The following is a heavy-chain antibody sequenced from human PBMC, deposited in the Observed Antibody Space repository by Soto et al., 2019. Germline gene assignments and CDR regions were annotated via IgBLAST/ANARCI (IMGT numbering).Heavy chain of an antibody. CDR2: LNPDSGET. J-gene: IGHJ4*02. V-gene: IGHV1-8*01. CDR3: ARGHREVLDF. Sequence: QLVQSGTEVKKSAASVKVSCKVFGYTFSSYDINWVRQAPGQGLEWMGWLNPDSGETGYAQKFQGRVTLTGNTSIRTTYMELNSLRSEDTAVYYCARGHREVLDFWGQGTLITVSS. CDR1: GYTFSSYD.